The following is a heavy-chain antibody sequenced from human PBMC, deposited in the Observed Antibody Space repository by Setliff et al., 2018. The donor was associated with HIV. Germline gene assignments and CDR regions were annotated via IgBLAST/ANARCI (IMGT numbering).Heavy chain of an antibody. CDR2: ISGSGGST. Sequence: GGSLRLSCAASGFTFSSYAMSWVRQAPGKGLEWVSAISGSGGSTYYADSVKGRFTISRDNSKNTLYLQMNSLRAEDTAVYYCAKGSYYDLLTAYYLSDYYMDVWGKGTTVTVSS. V-gene: IGHV3-23*01. CDR1: GFTFSSYA. CDR3: AKGSYYDLLTAYYLSDYYMDV. D-gene: IGHD3-9*01. J-gene: IGHJ6*03.